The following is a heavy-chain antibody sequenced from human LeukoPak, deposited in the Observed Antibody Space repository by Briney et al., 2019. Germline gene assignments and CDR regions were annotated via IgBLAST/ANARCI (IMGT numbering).Heavy chain of an antibody. Sequence: ASVKVSCKASGYTFRSLGISWVREAPGQGLEWMGEISAYNGNTNYAQKLQGRVTMTTDTYTSTAYMELRSLRSDDTAVYYCARVRAVAEDWYFDLWGRGTLVTVSS. J-gene: IGHJ2*01. D-gene: IGHD6-19*01. V-gene: IGHV1-18*01. CDR1: GYTFRSLG. CDR2: ISAYNGNT. CDR3: ARVRAVAEDWYFDL.